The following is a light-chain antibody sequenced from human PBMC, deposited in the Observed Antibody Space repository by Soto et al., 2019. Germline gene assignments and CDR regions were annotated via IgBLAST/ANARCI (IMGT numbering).Light chain of an antibody. V-gene: IGLV2-8*01. CDR1: SSDVGGYNY. CDR3: CSYAGSNNML. Sequence: QSVLTQPPSASGSPGQSVTISCTGTSSDVGGYNYVSWYQQHPGKAPKLMIYEVSKRPSGIPDRFSGSKSGNTASLTVSGLRAEDEADYYCCSYAGSNNMLFGGGTKLTVL. CDR2: EVS. J-gene: IGLJ2*01.